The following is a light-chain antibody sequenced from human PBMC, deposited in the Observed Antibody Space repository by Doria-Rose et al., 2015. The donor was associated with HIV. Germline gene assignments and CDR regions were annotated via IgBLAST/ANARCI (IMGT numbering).Light chain of an antibody. V-gene: IGKV3-20*01. CDR2: DGS. Sequence: TQSPGTLSLSPGERATLSCRASQSFSSTYLAWYQQIPGQAPSLLIYDGSTRATGIPDRFSASGSGTDFTLTINRLEPEDFALYYCHQYGTSWTFGQGTKAEI. CDR3: HQYGTSWT. J-gene: IGKJ1*01. CDR1: QSFSSTY.